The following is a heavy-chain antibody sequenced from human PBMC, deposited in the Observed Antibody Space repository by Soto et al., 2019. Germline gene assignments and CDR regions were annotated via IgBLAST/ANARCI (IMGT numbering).Heavy chain of an antibody. D-gene: IGHD1-1*01. CDR2: ISWNSGSM. J-gene: IGHJ4*02. CDR1: GFTFGDYA. Sequence: PGGSLRLSCAASGFTFGDYAMHWVRQAPGKGLEWVAGISWNSGSMGYADSVSGRFTISTDTAQNSLYLQMNSLRDEDTAFYYCEKDITGSDRYRYFDYWGQGILVNVSS. V-gene: IGHV3-9*01. CDR3: EKDITGSDRYRYFDY.